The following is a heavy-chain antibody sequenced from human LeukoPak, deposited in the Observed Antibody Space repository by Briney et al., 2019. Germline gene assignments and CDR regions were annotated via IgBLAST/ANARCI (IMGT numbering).Heavy chain of an antibody. CDR3: ARAYSGRYGLGYYYMDV. D-gene: IGHD1-26*01. V-gene: IGHV3-30*03. J-gene: IGHJ6*03. Sequence: GGSLRLSWAAAGFTFSSYGMHGVRQAPGKGLEWVAVISYDGSNKYYADSVKGRFTISRDNSKNTLYLQMNSLRAEDTAVYYCARAYSGRYGLGYYYMDVWGKGTTVTISS. CDR1: GFTFSSYG. CDR2: ISYDGSNK.